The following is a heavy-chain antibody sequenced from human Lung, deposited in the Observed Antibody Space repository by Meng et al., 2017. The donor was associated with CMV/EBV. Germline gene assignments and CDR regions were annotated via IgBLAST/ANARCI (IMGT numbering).Heavy chain of an antibody. CDR1: GFTFGNYV. CDR3: AKTFWTGDVPFDR. V-gene: IGHV3-23*01. Sequence: GEXXKISCAASGFTFGNYVMNWVRQAPGKGLEWVSSISGGSGYTHYASPVHGRFSISRDDSKNTLYLQMNSLRDEDTAVYYCAKTFWTGDVPFDRWGQGTMVTVSS. J-gene: IGHJ3*01. D-gene: IGHD3/OR15-3a*01. CDR2: ISGGSGYT.